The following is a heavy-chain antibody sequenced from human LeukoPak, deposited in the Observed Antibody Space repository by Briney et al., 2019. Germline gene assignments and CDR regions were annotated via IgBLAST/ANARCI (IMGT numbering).Heavy chain of an antibody. Sequence: GASVKVSCKAFGYTFTSHGISWVRQAPGQGLEWMGWIGAYNGNTNYAQKLQGRVTMTTDTSTNTAYMELRSLRSDDTAVYYCARGHGYYLSDPWGQGTLVTVSS. V-gene: IGHV1-18*01. CDR3: ARGHGYYLSDP. D-gene: IGHD3-10*01. CDR2: IGAYNGNT. J-gene: IGHJ5*02. CDR1: GYTFTSHG.